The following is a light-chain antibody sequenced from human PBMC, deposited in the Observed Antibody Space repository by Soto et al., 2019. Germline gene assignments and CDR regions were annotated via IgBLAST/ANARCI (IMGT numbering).Light chain of an antibody. CDR3: QQANSFPFT. CDR2: AAS. Sequence: DIQMTQSPSSVSASVGDRVTITCRASQAITRSLAWYQQKAGEAPKRLIYAASILQSGVPSRFSGSGSGTDFTLTISRLQPEDFASYYCQQANSFPFTFGPGTKV. V-gene: IGKV1-12*01. CDR1: QAITRS. J-gene: IGKJ3*01.